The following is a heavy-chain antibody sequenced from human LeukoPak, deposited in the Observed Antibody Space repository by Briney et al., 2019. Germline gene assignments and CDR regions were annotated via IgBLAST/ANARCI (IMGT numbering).Heavy chain of an antibody. CDR1: GGSVSNYY. Sequence: SETLSLTCTVSGGSVSNYYWSWIRQSPGKGLEWIAYIYYSGRTNYNPSLKSRVTISVDTAENQFSLKLSSVTAADTALYFCARQASWLTYFDLWGRGTLVSVSS. D-gene: IGHD5-12*01. J-gene: IGHJ2*01. V-gene: IGHV4-59*08. CDR2: IYYSGRT. CDR3: ARQASWLTYFDL.